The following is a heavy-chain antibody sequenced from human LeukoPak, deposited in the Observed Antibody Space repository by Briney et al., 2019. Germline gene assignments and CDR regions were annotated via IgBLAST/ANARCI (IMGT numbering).Heavy chain of an antibody. CDR3: ARHYGGTFFGY. J-gene: IGHJ4*02. CDR2: ISAYSGST. Sequence: GASVKISCKASGYTFTTYGISWVRQTPGQGLEWMGWISAYSGSTNYAQNLQGRVTMTTDTSTRRAYMELRSLRSDDTAVYYCARHYGGTFFGYWGQGTLVTVSS. V-gene: IGHV1-18*01. CDR1: GYTFTTYG. D-gene: IGHD4-23*01.